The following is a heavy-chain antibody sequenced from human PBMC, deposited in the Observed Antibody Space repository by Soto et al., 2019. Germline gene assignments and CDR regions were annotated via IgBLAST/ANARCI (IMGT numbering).Heavy chain of an antibody. CDR3: ARQRTTVVTQAYFDH. CDR1: GESISSSSYY. Sequence: SETLSLTXIVSGESISSSSYYWGWIRQPPGKGLEWIGSIYYSGRTYYNPSFKSRVTISIDTSKNQFSLKLSSVTATDTAVYYSARQRTTVVTQAYFDHWGQGALVTVSS. D-gene: IGHD2-21*02. CDR2: IYYSGRT. J-gene: IGHJ4*02. V-gene: IGHV4-39*01.